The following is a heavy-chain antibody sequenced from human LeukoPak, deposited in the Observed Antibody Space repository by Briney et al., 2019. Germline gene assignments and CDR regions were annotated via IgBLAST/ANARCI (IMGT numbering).Heavy chain of an antibody. D-gene: IGHD3-3*01. CDR1: GFTFSSYW. Sequence: PGGSLRLSCAASGFTFSSYWMSWVRQAPGKGLEWVANIKQDGSEKYYVDSVKGRFTISRDNAKNSLYLQMNSLRAEDTAVYYCARDNVITIFGVVNRGTRYYYYMDVWGKGTTVTVSS. J-gene: IGHJ6*03. CDR3: ARDNVITIFGVVNRGTRYYYYMDV. CDR2: IKQDGSEK. V-gene: IGHV3-7*01.